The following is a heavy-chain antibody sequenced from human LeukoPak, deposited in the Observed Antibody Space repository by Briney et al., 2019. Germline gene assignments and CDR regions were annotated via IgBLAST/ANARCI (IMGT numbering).Heavy chain of an antibody. CDR1: GFTFSSHI. J-gene: IGHJ4*02. V-gene: IGHV3-23*01. Sequence: GGSLRLSCAASGFTFSSHIMSWVRQAPGKGLEWVSSINGGGESTNYADSVKGRFTISRDNSKNTLDLQMNSLRAEDTATYYCAKGSTYSSGWFHDYWGQGTLITVSS. CDR2: INGGGEST. CDR3: AKGSTYSSGWFHDY. D-gene: IGHD6-19*01.